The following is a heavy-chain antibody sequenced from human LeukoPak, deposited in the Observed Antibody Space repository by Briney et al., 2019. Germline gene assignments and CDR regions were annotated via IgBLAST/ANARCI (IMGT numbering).Heavy chain of an antibody. Sequence: SSVKLSCKASGHTFTSYGISWVRLAPGEGLEWMGWISAYNGNTNYAQKLQGRVTMTTDTSTSTAYMELRSLRSDDTAVYYCARDLGSEKFFYWGQGTLVTVSS. CDR3: ARDLGSEKFFY. V-gene: IGHV1-18*01. D-gene: IGHD3-10*02. CDR2: ISAYNGNT. J-gene: IGHJ4*02. CDR1: GHTFTSYG.